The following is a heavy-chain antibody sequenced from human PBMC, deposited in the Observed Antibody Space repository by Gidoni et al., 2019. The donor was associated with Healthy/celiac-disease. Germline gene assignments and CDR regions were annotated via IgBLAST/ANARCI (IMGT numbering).Heavy chain of an antibody. Sequence: QVQLVQSGAEVKKPGASVKVSCKVSGSTLPDLTMPWVRQAPGKGLEWMGGFDPEDGETIYAQKFQGRVTMTEDTSTDTAYMELSSLRSEDTAVYYCATSRTRSTVTTESGVFDYWGQGTLVTVSS. D-gene: IGHD4-17*01. CDR3: ATSRTRSTVTTESGVFDY. CDR2: FDPEDGET. J-gene: IGHJ4*02. V-gene: IGHV1-24*01. CDR1: GSTLPDLT.